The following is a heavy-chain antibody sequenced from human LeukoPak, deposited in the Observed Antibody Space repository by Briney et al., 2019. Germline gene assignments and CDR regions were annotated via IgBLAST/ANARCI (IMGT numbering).Heavy chain of an antibody. CDR3: ARPPPGQGFDY. V-gene: IGHV3-74*03. J-gene: IGHJ4*02. CDR1: GFTFRSYW. D-gene: IGHD3-10*01. Sequence: GGSLRLSCVVSGFTFRSYWMHWVRQVPGKALLWVSRINTDGRLITYADSVKGRFTISRDNAKNTLYLEMNSLTAADTGVYYCARPPPGQGFDYWGQGTLVTVSS. CDR2: INTDGRLI.